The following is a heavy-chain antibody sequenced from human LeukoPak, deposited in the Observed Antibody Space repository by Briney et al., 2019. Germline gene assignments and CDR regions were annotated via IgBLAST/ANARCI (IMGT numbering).Heavy chain of an antibody. J-gene: IGHJ2*01. CDR3: ARLGQGSFDL. Sequence: SETLSLTCTVSSGSISSTGYYWSWIRQPPGKGLEWIGYIFHSGNTNCNPSLKSRLTILVDTSKNQFSLKLTFATAADTAVYYCARLGQGSFDLWGRGTLVTVSS. V-gene: IGHV4-61*08. CDR1: SGSISSTGYY. CDR2: IFHSGNT. D-gene: IGHD3-10*01.